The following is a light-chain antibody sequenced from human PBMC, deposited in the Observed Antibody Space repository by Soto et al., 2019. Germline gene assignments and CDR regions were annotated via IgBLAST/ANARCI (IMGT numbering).Light chain of an antibody. CDR3: PQYNNWPPA. CDR2: GAS. J-gene: IGKJ1*01. CDR1: QSVSGN. Sequence: EIVMTQSPATLSVSPGERATLSCSASQSVSGNLAWYQQKPGQAPRLLIYGASTRATAIPARFRGSGSATKFTLTISRLRSEDFGVYYCPQYNNWPPAFGEGNKVEIK. V-gene: IGKV3-15*01.